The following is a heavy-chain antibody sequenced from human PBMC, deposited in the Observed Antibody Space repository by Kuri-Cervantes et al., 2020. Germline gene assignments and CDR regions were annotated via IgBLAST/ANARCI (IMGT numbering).Heavy chain of an antibody. V-gene: IGHV1-18*01. D-gene: IGHD3-10*01. CDR1: GYTFTSYG. Sequence: ASVKVSCKASGYTFTSYGISWVRQAPGQGLEWMGWISAYNGNTDYAQKLQGRVTMTTDTSTSTAYMELRSLRSDDTAVYYCARDSDYYGSGSYYPFGYYYYYMDVWGKGTTVTDSS. CDR3: ARDSDYYGSGSYYPFGYYYYYMDV. J-gene: IGHJ6*03. CDR2: ISAYNGNT.